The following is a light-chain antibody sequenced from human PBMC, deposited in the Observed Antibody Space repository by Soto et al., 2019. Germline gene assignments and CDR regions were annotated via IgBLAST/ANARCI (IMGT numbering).Light chain of an antibody. CDR3: ISYTSGDDCYV. J-gene: IGLJ1*01. V-gene: IGLV2-14*01. CDR1: NSDVGIYDF. CDR2: EVS. Sequence: ALTQPASLYGTPGQSITISCTGSNSDVGIYDFVSWYQHHPGRAPKLIVSEVSHRPSGVSNRFSGSKSGNTASLTISGLQYEDEADYYCISYTSGDDCYVFGTGNKGT.